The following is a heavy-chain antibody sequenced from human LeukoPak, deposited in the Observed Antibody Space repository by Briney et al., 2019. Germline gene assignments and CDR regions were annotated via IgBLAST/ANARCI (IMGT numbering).Heavy chain of an antibody. V-gene: IGHV3-23*01. J-gene: IGHJ4*02. D-gene: IGHD1-1*01. Sequence: PGGSLRLSCAASGFTFSSYAMSWVRQAPGKGLEWVSAISGSGGSTYYADSVKGRFTISRDNSKNTLYLQMNSLRAEGTAVYYCAYTVLFSLGTFDYWGQGTLVTVSS. CDR3: AYTVLFSLGTFDY. CDR2: ISGSGGST. CDR1: GFTFSSYA.